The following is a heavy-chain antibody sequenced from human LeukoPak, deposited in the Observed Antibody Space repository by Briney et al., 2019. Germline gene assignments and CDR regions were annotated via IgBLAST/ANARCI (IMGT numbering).Heavy chain of an antibody. V-gene: IGHV3-30*02. CDR2: IRYDGNNK. CDR1: EFTFGDYA. D-gene: IGHD1-26*01. Sequence: GGSLRLSCAASEFTFGDYAMHWVRQAPGKGLEWVAFIRYDGNNKYYADSVKGRFTISRDNSKNTLYLQVNSLRAEDTAVCYCAKAADGGAQHFDYWGQGTLVTVSS. J-gene: IGHJ4*02. CDR3: AKAADGGAQHFDY.